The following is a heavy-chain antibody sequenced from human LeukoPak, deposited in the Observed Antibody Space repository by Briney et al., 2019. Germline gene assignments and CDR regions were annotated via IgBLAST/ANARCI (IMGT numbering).Heavy chain of an antibody. CDR1: GYTLTELS. J-gene: IGHJ4*02. V-gene: IGHV1-24*01. Sequence: ASVKVSCKVSGYTLTELSMHWVRQDPGKGLEWMGGFDPEDGETIYAQKFQGRVTMTEDTSTDTAYMELSSLRSEDTAVYYCATPCYYGSGSCFDYWGQGTLVTVSS. CDR3: ATPCYYGSGSCFDY. D-gene: IGHD3-10*01. CDR2: FDPEDGET.